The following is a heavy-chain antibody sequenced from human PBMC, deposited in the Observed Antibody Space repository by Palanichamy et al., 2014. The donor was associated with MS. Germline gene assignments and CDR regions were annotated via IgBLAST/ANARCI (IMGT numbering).Heavy chain of an antibody. J-gene: IGHJ6*02. V-gene: IGHV1-3*01. CDR3: ARTTNRDFYYGMDV. Sequence: QVHLLQSGAEVKKPGASVKVSCKASGYNFTSDAMHWVRQAPGQRLEWMGWVDSGKGKTKYSQRFQGRLTITWDTSATTVYMDLSSLRSEDTAVYYCARTTNRDFYYGMDVRGQGTTVTVSS. CDR2: VDSGKGKT. CDR1: GYNFTSDA. D-gene: IGHD1-1*01.